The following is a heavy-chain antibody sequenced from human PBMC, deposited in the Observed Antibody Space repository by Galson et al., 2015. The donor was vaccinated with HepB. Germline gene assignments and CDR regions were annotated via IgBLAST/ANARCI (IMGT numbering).Heavy chain of an antibody. CDR3: ARGRNYFDY. Sequence: QVQLQESGPGLVKPSETLSLTCTVSGGSSSSYYWSWIRQPPGKGLEWIGYIYYSGSTNYNPSLKSRVTISVDTSKNQFSLKLSSVTAADTAVYYCARGRNYFDYWGQGTLVTVSS. CDR1: GGSSSSYY. CDR2: IYYSGST. J-gene: IGHJ4*02. V-gene: IGHV4-59*01.